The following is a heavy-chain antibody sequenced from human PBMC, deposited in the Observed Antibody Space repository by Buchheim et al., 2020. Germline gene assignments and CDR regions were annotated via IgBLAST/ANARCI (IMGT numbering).Heavy chain of an antibody. V-gene: IGHV3-33*01. CDR1: GFTFSSYG. J-gene: IGHJ6*04. Sequence: QVQLVESGGGVVQPGRSLRLSCAASGFTFSSYGMHWVRQAPGKGLEWVAVIWYDGSNKYYADSVKGRFTISRDNSKNTLYLQMNRLSAEDTAVYYCARDPLLRPFWSGAPYYGMDVWGKGTT. CDR3: ARDPLLRPFWSGAPYYGMDV. D-gene: IGHD3-3*01. CDR2: IWYDGSNK.